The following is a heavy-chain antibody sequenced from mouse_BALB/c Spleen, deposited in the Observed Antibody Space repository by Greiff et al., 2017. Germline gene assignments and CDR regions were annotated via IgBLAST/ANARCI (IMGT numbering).Heavy chain of an antibody. Sequence: LQQPGSELVRPGASVKLSCKASGYTFTSYWMHWVKQRPGQGLEWIGNIYPGSGSTNYDEKFKSKATLTVDTSSSTAYMQLSSLTSEDSAVYYCTRSVVARYFDVWGAGTTVTVSS. CDR3: TRSVVARYFDV. J-gene: IGHJ1*01. CDR2: IYPGSGST. CDR1: GYTFTSYW. V-gene: IGHV1S22*01. D-gene: IGHD1-1*01.